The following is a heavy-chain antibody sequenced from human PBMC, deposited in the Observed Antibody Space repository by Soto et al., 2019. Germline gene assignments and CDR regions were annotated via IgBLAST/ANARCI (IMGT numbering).Heavy chain of an antibody. Sequence: PGESLKISCKGSGYSFTSYWIGWVRQMPGEGLEWLGVIYPGDSDTRYSPSLQGQVTISVDKSISTAYLQWSSLRASDSAMYYCARRAGNANRFSEYCGQGPLVTVSS. J-gene: IGHJ4*02. CDR2: IYPGDSDT. D-gene: IGHD6-13*01. V-gene: IGHV5-51*01. CDR3: ARRAGNANRFSEY. CDR1: GYSFTSYW.